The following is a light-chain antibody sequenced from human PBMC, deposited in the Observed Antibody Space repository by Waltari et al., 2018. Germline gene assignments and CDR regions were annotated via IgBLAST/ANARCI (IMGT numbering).Light chain of an antibody. CDR3: QHYVRLPAT. CDR1: QTVSRS. Sequence: IVLTQSPGTLSLSPGERATLSCRASQTVSRSLAWYQHNPGQAPKLLIYGASTRATGIPDSFTGIGSGTDFSLTISSLEPEDFAIYFCQHYVRLPATFGQGTKVEIK. CDR2: GAS. V-gene: IGKV3-20*01. J-gene: IGKJ1*01.